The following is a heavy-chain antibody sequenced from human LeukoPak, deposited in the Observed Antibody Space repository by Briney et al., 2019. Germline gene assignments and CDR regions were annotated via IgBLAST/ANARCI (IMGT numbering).Heavy chain of an antibody. CDR1: GGTFSSYA. CDR3: ARDRGPKYSGGYDEPECDY. Sequence: ASVKVSCKASGGTFSSYAISWVRQAPGQGLEWMGGIIPIFGTANYAQKFQGRVTITADESTSTAYMELSSLRSEDTAVYYCARDRGPKYSGGYDEPECDYWGQGTLVTVSS. CDR2: IIPIFGTA. J-gene: IGHJ4*02. D-gene: IGHD1-26*01. V-gene: IGHV1-69*13.